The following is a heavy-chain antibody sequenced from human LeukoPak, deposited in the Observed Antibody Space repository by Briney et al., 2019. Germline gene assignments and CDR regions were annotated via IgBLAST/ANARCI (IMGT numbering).Heavy chain of an antibody. J-gene: IGHJ4*02. Sequence: TSQTLSLTCAVSGGSITSGGYSWSWVRQPPGKALEWIGYIYHSVTTHYNPSLKSRVSISVDRSKNQFSLKLNSVTAADTAAYYCARAHSGYYYFDYWGQGTLVTVSS. D-gene: IGHD5-12*01. CDR1: GGSITSGGYS. CDR2: IYHSVTT. CDR3: ARAHSGYYYFDY. V-gene: IGHV4-30-2*01.